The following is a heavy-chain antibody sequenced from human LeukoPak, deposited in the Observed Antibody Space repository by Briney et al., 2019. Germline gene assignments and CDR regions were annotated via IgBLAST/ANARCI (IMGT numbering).Heavy chain of an antibody. J-gene: IGHJ4*02. Sequence: SETLSLTCAVSGYSISSGYYWGWIRQPPGKGLEWIGSIYHSGTTYYDPSLKSRVTISVDMSKNQFSLKLSSVTAADTAVYYCARDTYCSISSCWGGDYWGQGDLVSVSS. CDR1: GYSISSGYY. CDR2: IYHSGTT. CDR3: ARDTYCSISSCWGGDY. V-gene: IGHV4-38-2*02. D-gene: IGHD2-2*01.